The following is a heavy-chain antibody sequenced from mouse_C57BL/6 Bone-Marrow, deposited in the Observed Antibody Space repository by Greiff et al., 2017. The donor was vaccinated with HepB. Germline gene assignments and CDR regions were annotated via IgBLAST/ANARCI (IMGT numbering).Heavy chain of an antibody. Sequence: QVQLQQPGAELVKPGASVKVSCKASGYTFTSYWMHWVKQRPGQGLEWIGRIHPSDSDTNYNQKFKGKATLTVDKSSSTADMQLSSLTSEDSAVYYCAILGGYDYFDYWGQGTTLTVSS. CDR2: IHPSDSDT. V-gene: IGHV1-74*01. CDR1: GYTFTSYW. CDR3: AILGGYDYFDY. D-gene: IGHD2-14*01. J-gene: IGHJ2*01.